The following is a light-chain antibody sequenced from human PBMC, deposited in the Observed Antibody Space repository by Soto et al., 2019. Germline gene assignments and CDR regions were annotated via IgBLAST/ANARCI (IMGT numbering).Light chain of an antibody. V-gene: IGKV3-20*01. CDR3: QQSGSSPPT. CDR1: QSVSKNF. CDR2: GAS. J-gene: IGKJ4*01. Sequence: IVLTQSPGTLSWSPGERATLSCRASQSVSKNFLAGYQQKPGQAPRLLISGASNRATGIPDRFSGSGSGTDFSLTIDRLEPEDLAVYFWQQSGSSPPTFGGGTKVAIK.